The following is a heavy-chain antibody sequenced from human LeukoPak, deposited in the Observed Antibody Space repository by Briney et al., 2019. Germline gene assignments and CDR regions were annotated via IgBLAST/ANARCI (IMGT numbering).Heavy chain of an antibody. J-gene: IGHJ4*02. V-gene: IGHV3-23*01. CDR1: GFTFGTYA. CDR2: ISGSGGNT. CDR3: AKGGSGSYREFFDA. D-gene: IGHD6-19*01. Sequence: GGSLRLSCAASGFTFGTYAMSWVRQAPGKGLEWVSGISGSGGNTYYPDSMKGRFTISRDNSKKTLYLQMNNLRAEDAAVYYCAKGGSGSYREFFDAWGPGTLVTVSP.